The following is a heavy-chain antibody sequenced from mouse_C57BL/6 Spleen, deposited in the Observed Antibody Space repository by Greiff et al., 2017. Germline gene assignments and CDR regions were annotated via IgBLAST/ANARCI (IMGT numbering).Heavy chain of an antibody. CDR2: IYPRSGNT. D-gene: IGHD3-1*01. V-gene: IGHV1-81*01. J-gene: IGHJ2*01. CDR3: ASRGRGGY. CDR1: GYTFTSYG. Sequence: VQLQQSGAELARPGASVKLSCKASGYTFTSYGISWVKQRTGQGLEWIGEIYPRSGNTYYNEKFKGKATLTADKSSSTAYMELRSLTSEDSAVYFCASRGRGGYWGQGTTLTVSS.